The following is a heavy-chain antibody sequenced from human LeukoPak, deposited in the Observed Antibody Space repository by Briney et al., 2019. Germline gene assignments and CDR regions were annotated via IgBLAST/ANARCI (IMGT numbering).Heavy chain of an antibody. Sequence: KPSETLSLTCTVSGGSISSYYWSWIRQPQGQGLEWMGYIYYSGSTNYNPSLKSRVTISVDTSKNQFSLKLSSVTAADTAVYYCARLYYDSSGYYVDYWGQGTLVTVST. J-gene: IGHJ4*02. CDR3: ARLYYDSSGYYVDY. V-gene: IGHV4-59*08. D-gene: IGHD3-22*01. CDR1: GGSISSYY. CDR2: IYYSGST.